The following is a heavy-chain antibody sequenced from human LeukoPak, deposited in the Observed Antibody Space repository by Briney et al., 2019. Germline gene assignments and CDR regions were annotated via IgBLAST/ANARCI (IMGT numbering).Heavy chain of an antibody. V-gene: IGHV5-51*01. CDR2: IYPGDSDT. J-gene: IGHJ3*02. Sequence: GESLKISCKGSGYIFSNYWMAWVRQMPGRGLESMGIIYPGDSDTRYSPSFQGQVTISADKSISTAYLQWSSLRASDTAMYYCARHGVAGPYDAFDIWGQGTRVTVSS. CDR3: ARHGVAGPYDAFDI. D-gene: IGHD3-3*01. CDR1: GYIFSNYW.